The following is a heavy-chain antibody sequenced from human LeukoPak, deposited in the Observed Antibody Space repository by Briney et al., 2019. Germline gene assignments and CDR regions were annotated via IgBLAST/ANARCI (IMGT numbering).Heavy chain of an antibody. Sequence: GGSLRLSCAVSGVTFSSLGMNWVRQAPGEGPEWVSYFSSCGRHTFYGDSVEGRFTISRDNAKNSLYLQMNSLRAEDTAVYYCARVEWELGGRPFDYWGQGTLVTVSS. CDR2: FSSCGRHT. J-gene: IGHJ4*02. V-gene: IGHV3-48*03. D-gene: IGHD1-26*01. CDR1: GVTFSSLG. CDR3: ARVEWELGGRPFDY.